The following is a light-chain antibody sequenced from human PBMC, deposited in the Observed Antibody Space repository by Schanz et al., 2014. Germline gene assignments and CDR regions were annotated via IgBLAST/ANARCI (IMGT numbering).Light chain of an antibody. V-gene: IGKV3D-15*01. J-gene: IGKJ2*01. CDR3: QQYNNWPSYT. CDR2: GAS. Sequence: EIVLTQSPGTLSLSPGERATLSCRTSQSVSSSYLAWYQQKPGQAPRLLIYGASSRATGVPARFSGSVSGTEFTLTISSLQSEDFAVYYCQQYNNWPSYTFGQGTKLEIK. CDR1: QSVSSS.